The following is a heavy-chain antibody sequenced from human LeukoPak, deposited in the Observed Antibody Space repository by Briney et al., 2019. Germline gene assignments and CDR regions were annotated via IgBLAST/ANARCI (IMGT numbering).Heavy chain of an antibody. D-gene: IGHD3-22*01. V-gene: IGHV1-3*01. CDR1: GYTFTSYA. J-gene: IGHJ3*02. CDR3: AKNWYYYDSSGPGGRGAFDI. CDR2: INAGNGNT. Sequence: ASVKVSCKASGYTFTSYAMHWVRQAPGQRLEWMGWINAGNGNTKYSQKFQGRVTITRDTSASTAYMELSSLRSEDTAVYYCAKNWYYYDSSGPGGRGAFDIWGQGTMVTVSS.